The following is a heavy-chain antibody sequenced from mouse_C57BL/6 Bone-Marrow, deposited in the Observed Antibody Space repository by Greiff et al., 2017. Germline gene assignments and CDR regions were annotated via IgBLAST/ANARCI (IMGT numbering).Heavy chain of an antibody. J-gene: IGHJ3*01. Sequence: QVQLQQPGAELVRPGSSVKLSCKASGYTFTSYWMDWVKQRPGQGLEWIGNIYPSDSETHYNQKFKDKATLTVDKSSSTAYMQLSSLTSEGSAVYYCARQLRLRPWFAYWGQGTLVTVSA. CDR2: IYPSDSET. D-gene: IGHD3-2*02. CDR1: GYTFTSYW. CDR3: ARQLRLRPWFAY. V-gene: IGHV1-61*01.